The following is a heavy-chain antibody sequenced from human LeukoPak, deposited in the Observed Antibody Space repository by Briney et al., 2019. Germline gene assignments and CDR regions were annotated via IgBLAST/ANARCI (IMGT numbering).Heavy chain of an antibody. CDR2: IYSGGST. CDR3: ARVSNYYDSSGYNYYFDY. J-gene: IGHJ4*02. CDR1: GFTVSSNY. Sequence: GGSLRPSCAASGFTVSSNYMSWVRQAPGKGLEWVSVIYSGGSTYYADSVKGRFTISRGNSKNTLYLQMNSLRAEDTAVYYCARVSNYYDSSGYNYYFDYWGQGTLVTVSS. V-gene: IGHV3-53*01. D-gene: IGHD3-22*01.